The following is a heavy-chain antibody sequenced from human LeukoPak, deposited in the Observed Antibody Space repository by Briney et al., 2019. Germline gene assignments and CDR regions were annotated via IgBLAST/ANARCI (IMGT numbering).Heavy chain of an antibody. CDR3: ARVNYPTQGTGTVRRDAFDI. Sequence: ASVKVSCKASGYTFTGYYMHWVRQAPGQGLEWMGWINPNSGGTNYAQKFQGRVTMTRDTSISTAYMELSRLRSDDTAVYHCARVNYPTQGTGTVRRDAFDIWGQGTMVTVSS. CDR1: GYTFTGYY. CDR2: INPNSGGT. V-gene: IGHV1-2*02. J-gene: IGHJ3*02. D-gene: IGHD1-1*01.